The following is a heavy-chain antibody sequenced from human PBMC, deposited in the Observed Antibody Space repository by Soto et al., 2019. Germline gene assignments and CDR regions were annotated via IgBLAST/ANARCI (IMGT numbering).Heavy chain of an antibody. CDR2: ISGGSGDST. CDR3: AKNHPSWETRAAFDY. CDR1: GFTFSNYA. Sequence: EAQLLESGGGLVQPGGSLRLSCAASGFTFSNYAMNWVRQAPGKGLEWVSGISGGSGDSTFYADSVKGRFTISRDNSKTTMQPKMNSLSTEETGVYYCAKNHPSWETRAAFDYGGQGTLVTVSS. J-gene: IGHJ4*02. V-gene: IGHV3-23*01. D-gene: IGHD1-26*01.